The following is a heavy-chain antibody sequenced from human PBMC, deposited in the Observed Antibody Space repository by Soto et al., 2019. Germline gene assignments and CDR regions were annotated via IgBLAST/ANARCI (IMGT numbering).Heavy chain of an antibody. D-gene: IGHD6-13*01. Sequence: SETMSLTCTVSGDSISSYSCNWIRRPPGKGLEWIGYIYYSGTTNYNPSLKGRVTMSVDTSKNQFSLKLSSVTAADTAVYYCAREREGSSWYDYWGQGTLVTVSS. CDR2: IYYSGTT. V-gene: IGHV4-59*01. CDR3: AREREGSSWYDY. J-gene: IGHJ4*02. CDR1: GDSISSYS.